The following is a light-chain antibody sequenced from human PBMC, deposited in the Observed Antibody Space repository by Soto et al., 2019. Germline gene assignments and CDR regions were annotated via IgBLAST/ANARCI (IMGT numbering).Light chain of an antibody. CDR3: CSYAGSRTS. J-gene: IGLJ1*01. CDR1: SSDVGSYNL. V-gene: IGLV2-23*02. CDR2: EVS. Sequence: QSVLTQPASVSGSPGQSITISCTGTSSDVGSYNLVSWYQQHPGKAPKLMIYEVSKRPSGVSNRFSGSKSGNTASLTISGLQAEDEADYYCCSYAGSRTSFGTGTKVTVL.